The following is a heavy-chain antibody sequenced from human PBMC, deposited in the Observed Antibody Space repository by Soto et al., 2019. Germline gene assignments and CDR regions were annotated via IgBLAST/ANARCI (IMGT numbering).Heavy chain of an antibody. V-gene: IGHV1-24*01. Sequence: GASVKVSSKVSGYTLTELSMHWVRQAPGKGLEWMGGIDPEDDETIYAQKFQGRVTMTRDTSTSTVYMELSSLRSEDTAVYYCASSIEGRPGTFDPWGQGTLVTVSS. D-gene: IGHD1-26*01. CDR1: GYTLTELS. CDR3: ASSIEGRPGTFDP. J-gene: IGHJ5*02. CDR2: IDPEDDET.